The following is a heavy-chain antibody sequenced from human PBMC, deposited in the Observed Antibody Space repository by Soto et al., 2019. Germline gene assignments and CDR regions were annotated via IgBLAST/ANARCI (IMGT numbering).Heavy chain of an antibody. J-gene: IGHJ4*02. Sequence: QVQLVQSGTEVTKPGASVKVSCKTSGFTFTGYYIHWVRQAPGQGLEWMAWLNPGTGDTNYAPNFQGWVTLTRDTSVTTAFMELSRMKSDDTAVYYCAIGYGDHDVPAYYFDYWGQGTLVTVSS. CDR2: LNPGTGDT. D-gene: IGHD4-17*01. CDR3: AIGYGDHDVPAYYFDY. V-gene: IGHV1-2*04. CDR1: GFTFTGYY.